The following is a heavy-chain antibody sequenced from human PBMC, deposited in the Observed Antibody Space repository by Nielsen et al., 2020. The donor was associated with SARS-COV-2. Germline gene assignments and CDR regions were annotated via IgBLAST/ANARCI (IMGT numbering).Heavy chain of an antibody. CDR2: ISWNSGTI. J-gene: IGHJ6*02. V-gene: IGHV3-9*01. CDR1: GFTFDDYA. CDR3: AKDKYQLLNYGMDV. Sequence: SLKISCAASGFTFDDYAVHWVRQAPGKGLEWVSGISWNSGTIGYADSVKGRFTISRDNAKNTLYLQMNSLRAEDTAVYYCAKDKYQLLNYGMDVWGQGTTVTVSS. D-gene: IGHD2-2*01.